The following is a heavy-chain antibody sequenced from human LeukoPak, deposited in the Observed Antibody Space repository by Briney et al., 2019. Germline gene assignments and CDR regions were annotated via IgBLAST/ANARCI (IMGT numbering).Heavy chain of an antibody. CDR2: ISSSGTTI. D-gene: IGHD2-2*01. CDR3: ARKYCSTTSCLFDN. V-gene: IGHV3-48*03. J-gene: IGHJ4*02. CDR1: GFTFSSYG. Sequence: GGSLRLSCAASGFTFSSYGMNWVRQAPGKGLQWVSDISSSGTTIYYADSVTGRFTISRDNAKDSLYLQMNRLRAEDTAVYYCARKYCSTTSCLFDNWGQGTLVTVSS.